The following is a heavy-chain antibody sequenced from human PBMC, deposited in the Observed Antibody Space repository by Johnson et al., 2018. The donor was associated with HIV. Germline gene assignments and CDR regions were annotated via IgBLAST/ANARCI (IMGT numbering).Heavy chain of an antibody. V-gene: IGHV3-11*04. J-gene: IGHJ3*02. CDR2: ISSGGTTI. Sequence: QVQLVESGGGLVKPGGSLRLSCVASGFTFSDYYMTWIRQAPGKGLEWLSYISSGGTTIYYSDSVKGRFTISRDNAKNSLYLQMNSLRAEDTAVYYCAKVAVATAAGGVALDIWGPGTMVTVSA. D-gene: IGHD6-13*01. CDR3: AKVAVATAAGGVALDI. CDR1: GFTFSDYY.